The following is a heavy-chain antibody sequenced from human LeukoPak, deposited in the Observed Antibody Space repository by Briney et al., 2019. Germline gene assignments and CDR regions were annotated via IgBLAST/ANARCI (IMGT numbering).Heavy chain of an antibody. CDR1: GFTFDSYS. Sequence: GGSLRLSCVASGFTFDSYSMNWVRLAPGKGLQWISYISSSGGTIYYADSVKGRFTISRDNSKNTLYLQMNSLRAEDTAVYYCAKDISYYDFWSGPPADYWGQGTLVTVSS. D-gene: IGHD3-3*01. J-gene: IGHJ4*02. CDR3: AKDISYYDFWSGPPADY. V-gene: IGHV3-48*01. CDR2: ISSSGGTI.